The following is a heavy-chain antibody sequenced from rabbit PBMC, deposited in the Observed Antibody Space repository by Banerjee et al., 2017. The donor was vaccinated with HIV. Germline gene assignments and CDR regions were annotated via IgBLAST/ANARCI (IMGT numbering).Heavy chain of an antibody. CDR1: GLSFNSNYY. CDR3: ARGNGGYEHAWGL. Sequence: QSLEESGGDLVKPGASLTLTCKASGLSFNSNYYMSWVRQAPGKGLEWIGYMVTGSGTTDYASWVNGRFTISKTSSTTVTLQMTSLTAADTATYFCARGNGGYEHAWGLWGQGTLVTVS. D-gene: IGHD1-1*01. V-gene: IGHV1S40*01. CDR2: MVTGSGTT. J-gene: IGHJ3*01.